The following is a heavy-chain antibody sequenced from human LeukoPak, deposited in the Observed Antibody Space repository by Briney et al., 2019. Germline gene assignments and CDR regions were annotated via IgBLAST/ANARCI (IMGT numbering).Heavy chain of an antibody. CDR1: GFTFSNYW. CDR2: INSDGINT. CDR3: ARRSDSSGYPLFDY. J-gene: IGHJ4*02. D-gene: IGHD3-22*01. Sequence: GGSLRLSCAASGFTFSNYWMHWVRQAPGKGLVWVSRINSDGINTSYADSVKGRFTISRDNAKNTLNLQMNSLRAEDTAVYYCARRSDSSGYPLFDYWGQGTLVTVSS. V-gene: IGHV3-74*01.